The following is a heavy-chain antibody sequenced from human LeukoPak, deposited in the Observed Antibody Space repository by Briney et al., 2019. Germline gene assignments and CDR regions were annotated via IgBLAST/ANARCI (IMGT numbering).Heavy chain of an antibody. J-gene: IGHJ4*02. CDR3: ARDRSYHRCSSTSCYERGLDY. D-gene: IGHD2-2*01. CDR2: IWYDGSNK. CDR1: GFTFSSYG. V-gene: IGHV3-33*01. Sequence: GRPLRLSCAASGFTFSSYGMHWVRQAPGKGLEWVAVIWYDGSNKYYADSVKGRFTISRDNSKNTLYLQMNSLRAEDTAVYYCARDRSYHRCSSTSCYERGLDYWGQGTLVTVSS.